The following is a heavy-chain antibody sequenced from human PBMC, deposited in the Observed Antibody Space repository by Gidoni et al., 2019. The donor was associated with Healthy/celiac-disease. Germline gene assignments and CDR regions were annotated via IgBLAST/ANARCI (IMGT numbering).Heavy chain of an antibody. CDR1: GFTFSSDG. J-gene: IGHJ6*02. CDR2: IWYDGSNK. Sequence: QVQLVESGGGVVQPGRSLRLSCAASGFTFSSDGMHWVRQAPGKGLEWVAVIWYDGSNKYYADSVKGRFTISRDNSKNTLYLQMNSLRAEDTAVYYCARGGYDFWSGSHGMDVWGQGTTVTVSS. D-gene: IGHD3-3*01. CDR3: ARGGYDFWSGSHGMDV. V-gene: IGHV3-33*01.